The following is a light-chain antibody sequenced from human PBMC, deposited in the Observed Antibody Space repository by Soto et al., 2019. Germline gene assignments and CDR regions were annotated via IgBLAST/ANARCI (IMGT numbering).Light chain of an antibody. CDR3: QQLNSY. Sequence: DIQMTQSPSTLSASVGYRFTITCRASQRISRYLAWYQQKPGKAPKLLIYAASTLQSGVPSRFSGSGSGTEFTLTISSLQPEDFATYYCQQLNSYFGQGTTVDIK. CDR1: QRISRY. CDR2: AAS. J-gene: IGKJ1*01. V-gene: IGKV1-9*01.